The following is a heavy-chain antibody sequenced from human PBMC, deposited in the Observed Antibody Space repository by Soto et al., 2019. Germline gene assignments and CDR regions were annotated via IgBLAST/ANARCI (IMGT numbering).Heavy chain of an antibody. CDR2: INRSGST. CDR3: ARRPDGFDI. J-gene: IGHJ3*02. CDR1: DGSFRGYQ. D-gene: IGHD6-6*01. Sequence: QVQLQQWGAGLLRPSETLSLTCAVYDGSFRGYQWSWIRQSPGKGLEWIGEINRSGSTNYNPSLKSRVTLSVDTSKNQFSLKVTSVTDADTAVYYCARRPDGFDIWGQGTMVTVSS. V-gene: IGHV4-34*01.